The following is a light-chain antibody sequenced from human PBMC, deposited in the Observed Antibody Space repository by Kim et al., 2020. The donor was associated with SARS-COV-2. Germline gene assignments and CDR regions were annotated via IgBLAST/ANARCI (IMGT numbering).Light chain of an antibody. CDR1: ALPKQY. J-gene: IGLJ3*02. CDR2: KDS. Sequence: SYELTQPPSVSVSPGQTARITCSGDALPKQYAYWYQQKPGQAPVLVIYKDSERPSGIPERFSGSSSGTTVTLTISGVQAEDEADYHCQSADSSGTWVFGG. V-gene: IGLV3-25*03. CDR3: QSADSSGTWV.